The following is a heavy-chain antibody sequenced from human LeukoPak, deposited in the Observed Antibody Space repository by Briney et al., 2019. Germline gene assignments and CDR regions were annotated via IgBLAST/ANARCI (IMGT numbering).Heavy chain of an antibody. J-gene: IGHJ6*03. Sequence: GGSLRLSCAASGFTFSGSAMHWVRQASGKGLEWVGRIRSKANSYATAYAASVKGRFTISRDDSKNTAYLQMNSLKTEDTAVYYCTSQATTVVTQVSYYYMDVWGKGTTVTVSS. CDR1: GFTFSGSA. D-gene: IGHD4-23*01. CDR2: IRSKANSYAT. CDR3: TSQATTVVTQVSYYYMDV. V-gene: IGHV3-73*01.